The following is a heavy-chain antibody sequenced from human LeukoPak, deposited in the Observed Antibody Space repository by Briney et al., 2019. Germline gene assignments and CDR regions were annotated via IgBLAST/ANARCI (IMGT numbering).Heavy chain of an antibody. J-gene: IGHJ6*02. V-gene: IGHV3-74*01. CDR1: GFTFSSYW. CDR3: ARGGYDDYYYYGMEV. Sequence: GGSLRLSCAASGFTFSSYWMHWVRQAPGKGLVWVSRINSDGSSTSYADSVKGRFTISRDNAKNTLYLQMNSLRAEDTAVYYCARGGYDDYYYYGMEVWGQGTTVTVSS. CDR2: INSDGSST. D-gene: IGHD5-12*01.